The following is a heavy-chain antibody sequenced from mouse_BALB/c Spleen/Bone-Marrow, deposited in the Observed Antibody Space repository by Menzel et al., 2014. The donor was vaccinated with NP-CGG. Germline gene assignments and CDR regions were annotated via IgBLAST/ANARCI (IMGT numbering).Heavy chain of an antibody. Sequence: EVKVVESGGGLVHPGGSLKPSCAASGFDFSSYWMSWVRQAPGKGLEWIGEINPDSSTINYTPSLKDKFIISRDNAKNTLYLQMSKVRSEDTALYYCARLNYYGNLFVWGAGTTVTVSS. D-gene: IGHD1-1*01. J-gene: IGHJ1*01. CDR1: GFDFSSYW. V-gene: IGHV4-1*02. CDR3: ARLNYYGNLFV. CDR2: INPDSSTI.